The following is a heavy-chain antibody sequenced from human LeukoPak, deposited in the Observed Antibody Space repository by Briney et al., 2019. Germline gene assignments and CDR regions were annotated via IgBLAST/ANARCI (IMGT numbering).Heavy chain of an antibody. V-gene: IGHV4-4*02. CDR3: ARGRAYYYDSSGYYGKYNWFDP. Sequence: SGTLSLTCAVSGGSISSSNWWSWVRQPPGKGLEWIGEIYHSGSTNYNPSLKSRVTISVDKSKNQFSLKLSSVTAADTAVYYCARGRAYYYDSSGYYGKYNWFDPWGQGTLVTVSS. CDR2: IYHSGST. D-gene: IGHD3-22*01. CDR1: GGSISSSNW. J-gene: IGHJ5*02.